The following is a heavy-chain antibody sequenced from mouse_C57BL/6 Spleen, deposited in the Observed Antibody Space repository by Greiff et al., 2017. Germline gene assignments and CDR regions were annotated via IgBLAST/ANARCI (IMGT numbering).Heavy chain of an antibody. D-gene: IGHD1-1*01. V-gene: IGHV3-6*01. CDR2: ISYDGSN. CDR3: ARDFYYYGSSYGFAY. J-gene: IGHJ3*01. CDR1: GYSITSGYY. Sequence: EVKLMESGPGLVKPSQSLSLTCSVTGYSITSGYYWNWIRQFPGNKLEWMGYISYDGSNNYNPSLKNRISITRDTAKNQFFLKLNSVTTEDTATYYCARDFYYYGSSYGFAYWGQGTLVTVSA.